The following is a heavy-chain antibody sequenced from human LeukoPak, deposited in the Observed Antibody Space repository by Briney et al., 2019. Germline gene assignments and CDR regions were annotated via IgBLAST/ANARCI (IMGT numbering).Heavy chain of an antibody. CDR2: IIPMFGTA. CDR3: ARGRWVNTVTDWFDP. D-gene: IGHD4-17*01. J-gene: IGHJ5*02. Sequence: SVKVSCKASGGTFSTYAISWVRQAPGQGLEWMGGIIPMFGTADYAQKFQGRVTITADESTSTVYMELSSLRSEDTAVYYCARGRWVNTVTDWFDPWGQGSLVTVSS. V-gene: IGHV1-69*13. CDR1: GGTFSTYA.